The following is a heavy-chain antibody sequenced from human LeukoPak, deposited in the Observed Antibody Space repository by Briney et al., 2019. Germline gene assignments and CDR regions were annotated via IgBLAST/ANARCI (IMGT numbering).Heavy chain of an antibody. Sequence: GGSLRLSCAASGFTFDAYSMYWVRQRPGKGLECVAAIPWHGGYPEHADSVRGRFTISRDNDKNVLYLQMNSLTTEDTALYYCAKDMSQDGYNWGFDHWGQGVLVTVSS. V-gene: IGHV3-43*01. D-gene: IGHD5-24*01. CDR2: IPWHGGYP. CDR1: GFTFDAYS. J-gene: IGHJ4*02. CDR3: AKDMSQDGYNWGFDH.